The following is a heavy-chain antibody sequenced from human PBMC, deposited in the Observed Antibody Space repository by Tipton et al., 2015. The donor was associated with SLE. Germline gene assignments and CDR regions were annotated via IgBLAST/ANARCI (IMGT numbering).Heavy chain of an antibody. J-gene: IGHJ3*02. CDR1: GGSITSYY. V-gene: IGHV4-59*08. CDR2: IYYNGST. CDR3: ASRGHYDFWSGYPNAFDI. D-gene: IGHD3-3*01. Sequence: TLSLTCTVSGGSITSYYWSWIRQPPGKGLEWIGYIYYNGSTNYNPSLKSRVTISVDTSKNQFSLKLSSVTAADTAVYYCASRGHYDFWSGYPNAFDIWGQGTMVTVSS.